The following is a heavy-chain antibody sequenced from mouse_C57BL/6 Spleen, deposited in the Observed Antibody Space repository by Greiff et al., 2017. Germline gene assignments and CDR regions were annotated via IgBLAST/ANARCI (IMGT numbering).Heavy chain of an antibody. CDR2: IDPSDSYT. D-gene: IGHD1-3*01. CDR1: GYTFTSYW. CDR3: ARVEVGHWYFDV. V-gene: IGHV1-69*01. J-gene: IGHJ1*03. Sequence: VQLQQSGAELVMPGASVKLSCKASGYTFTSYWMHWVKQRPGQGLEWIGEIDPSDSYTNYNQKFKGKSTLTVDKSSSTAYMQLSSLTSEGSAVYYCARVEVGHWYFDVWGTGTTVTVSS.